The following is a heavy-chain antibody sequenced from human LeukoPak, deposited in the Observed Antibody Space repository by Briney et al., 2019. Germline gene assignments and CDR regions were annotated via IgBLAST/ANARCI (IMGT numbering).Heavy chain of an antibody. V-gene: IGHV3-23*01. CDR3: AKAGSGSYYNYGFDY. CDR2: ISGSGGST. D-gene: IGHD3-10*01. J-gene: IGHJ4*02. Sequence: GGSLRLSCAASGFTFSSYAMSWVRQAPGKGLELVSAISGSGGSTYYADPVKGRFTISRDNSKNTLYLQMNSLRAEDTAVYYCAKAGSGSYYNYGFDYWGQGTLVTVSS. CDR1: GFTFSSYA.